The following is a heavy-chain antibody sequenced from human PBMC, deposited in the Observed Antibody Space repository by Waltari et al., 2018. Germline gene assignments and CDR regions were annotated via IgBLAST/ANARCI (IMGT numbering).Heavy chain of an antibody. CDR2: IYHSGST. D-gene: IGHD3-10*01. CDR3: AGRDGSGSYTGGGSYYADAFDI. J-gene: IGHJ3*02. Sequence: QLQLQESGSGLVKPSQTLSLTCAVSGGSISSGGYSWSWIRQPPGKGLEWIGYIYHSGSTYYNPSLKSRVTISVDRSKNQFSLKLSSVTAADTAVYYCAGRDGSGSYTGGGSYYADAFDIWGQGTMVTVSS. CDR1: GGSISSGGYS. V-gene: IGHV4-30-2*01.